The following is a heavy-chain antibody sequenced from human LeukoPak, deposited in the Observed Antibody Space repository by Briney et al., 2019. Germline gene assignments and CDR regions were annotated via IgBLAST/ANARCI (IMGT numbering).Heavy chain of an antibody. CDR2: ISGSGGST. D-gene: IGHD6-13*01. V-gene: IGHV3-23*01. J-gene: IGHJ4*02. CDR1: GFTFSSYA. CDR3: AKGVWAAAGYFDY. Sequence: GGSLRFSYAASGFTFSSYAMSWVRQAPGKGLEWVSAISGSGGSTYYADSVKGRFTISRDNSKNTLYLQMNSLRAEDTAVYYCAKGVWAAAGYFDYWGQGTLVTVSS.